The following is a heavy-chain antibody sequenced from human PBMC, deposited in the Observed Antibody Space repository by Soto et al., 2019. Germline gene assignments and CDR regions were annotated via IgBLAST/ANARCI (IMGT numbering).Heavy chain of an antibody. CDR3: ARGSMVRGQTPFDY. D-gene: IGHD3-10*01. V-gene: IGHV4-59*01. CDR2: VYYSGSA. CDR1: GVSLRSYD. J-gene: IGHJ4*02. Sequence: ETLSLSCHVSGVSLRSYDGNWFLQPPGKTLEWIGDVYYSGSANYNPSLKSRVTISVDMSMNQFSLKLNSVTAADTGVYYCARGSMVRGQTPFDYWGQGTLVTVYS.